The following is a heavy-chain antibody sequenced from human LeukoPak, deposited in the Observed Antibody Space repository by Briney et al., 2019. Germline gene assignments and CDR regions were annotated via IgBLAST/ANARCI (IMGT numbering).Heavy chain of an antibody. V-gene: IGHV1-69*05. D-gene: IGHD2-15*01. J-gene: IGHJ4*02. CDR2: IFPIFGTA. CDR3: ARVDCSGGSCYTSFDY. Sequence: ASVKVSCKASGGTFSSYAISWVRQAPGQGLEWMGGIFPIFGTANYAQKFQGRVTITTDESTSTAYMELSSLRSEDTAVYYYARVDCSGGSCYTSFDYWGQGTLVTVSS. CDR1: GGTFSSYA.